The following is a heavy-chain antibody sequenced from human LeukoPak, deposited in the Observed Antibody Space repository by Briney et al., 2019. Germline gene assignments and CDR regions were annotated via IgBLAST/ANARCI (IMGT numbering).Heavy chain of an antibody. CDR2: ITASGTAM. V-gene: IGHV3-48*02. D-gene: IGHD1-26*01. J-gene: IGHJ4*02. CDR3: AKGPISGSYLFDY. CDR1: GFTFSSYS. Sequence: PGGSLRLSCAAPGFTFSSYSMNWVRQAPGKGLERVSHITASGTAMFYADSVKGRFTISRDNAKNSLSLQMNSLRDEDTAVYYCAKGPISGSYLFDYWGQGTLVTVSS.